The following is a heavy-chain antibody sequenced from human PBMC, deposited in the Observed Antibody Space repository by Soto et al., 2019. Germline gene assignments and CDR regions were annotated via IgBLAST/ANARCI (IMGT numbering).Heavy chain of an antibody. CDR1: GFTFSDYY. CDR2: IKSKTDGGTT. Sequence: GGSLRLSCAASGFTFSDYYMSWIRQAPGKGLEWVGRIKSKTDGGTTDYAAPVKGRFTISRDDSKNTLYLQMNSLKTEDTAVYYCTTQSPIGAAYAFDIWGQGTMVTVSS. J-gene: IGHJ3*02. D-gene: IGHD2-15*01. CDR3: TTQSPIGAAYAFDI. V-gene: IGHV3-15*01.